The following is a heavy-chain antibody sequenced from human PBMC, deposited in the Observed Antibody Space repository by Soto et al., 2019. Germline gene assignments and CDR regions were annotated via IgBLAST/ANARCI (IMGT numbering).Heavy chain of an antibody. J-gene: IGHJ4*02. CDR1: GGTFSSYS. V-gene: IGHV1-69*13. CDR3: AIEYSSSPPYYPLGY. Sequence: SVKVSCKASGGTFSSYSISWVRQAPGQGLEWMGGIIPIFGTANYAQKFQGRVTITADESTSTAYMELSSLRSEDTAVYYCAIEYSSSPPYYPLGYWGQGTLVNVSS. D-gene: IGHD6-6*01. CDR2: IIPIFGTA.